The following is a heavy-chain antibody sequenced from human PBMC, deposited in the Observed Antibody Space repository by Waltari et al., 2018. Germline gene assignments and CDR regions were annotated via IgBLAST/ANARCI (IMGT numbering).Heavy chain of an antibody. V-gene: IGHV1-46*01. J-gene: IGHJ3*02. CDR3: ARTLAVASHDAFDI. CDR2: VDPSGGST. CDR1: GYTFTSYY. Sequence: QVQLVQSGAEVKKPGASVKVSCKASGYTFTSYYMHWVRQAPGQGLEWRGIVDPSGGSTSYAQKYQGRVTMNGDTSTSTVNMELSSLISDDTAVYYCARTLAVASHDAFDIWDQGTMVTLSS. D-gene: IGHD6-19*01.